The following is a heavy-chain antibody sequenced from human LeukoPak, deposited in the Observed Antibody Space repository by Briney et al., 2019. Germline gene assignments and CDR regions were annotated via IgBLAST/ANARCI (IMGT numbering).Heavy chain of an antibody. D-gene: IGHD5-24*01. CDR2: INHSGST. CDR3: ARERRYGMDV. Sequence: SETLSLTCAVYGGSFSGYYWSWIRQPPGKGLEWIGEINHSGSTNYNPSLKSRVTISVDTSKNHFSLKLSSVTAADTAVYYCARERRYGMDVWGQGTTVTVSS. J-gene: IGHJ6*02. V-gene: IGHV4-34*01. CDR1: GGSFSGYY.